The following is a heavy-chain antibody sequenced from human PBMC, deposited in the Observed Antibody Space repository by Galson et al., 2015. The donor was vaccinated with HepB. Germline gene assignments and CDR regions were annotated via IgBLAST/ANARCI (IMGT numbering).Heavy chain of an antibody. CDR2: IRYDGSNK. J-gene: IGHJ6*02. V-gene: IGHV3-30*02. CDR3: AKVVPAAIFYYYYCGMDV. CDR1: GFTFSSYG. D-gene: IGHD2-2*02. Sequence: SLRLSCAASGFTFSSYGMHWVRQAPGKGLEWVAFIRYDGSNKYYADSVKGRFTISRDNSKNTLYLQMNSLRAEDTAVYYCAKVVPAAIFYYYYCGMDVWGQGTTVTVSS.